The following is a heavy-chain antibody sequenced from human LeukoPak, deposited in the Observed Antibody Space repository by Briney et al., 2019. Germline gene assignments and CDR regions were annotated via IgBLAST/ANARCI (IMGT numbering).Heavy chain of an antibody. V-gene: IGHV3-23*01. Sequence: GGSLRLSCAASGFTFSSYAMSWVRQAPGKGLEWVSAISGSGGSTYYADSVKGRFTISRDNSKNTLYLQMNSLRAEDTAVYYCAKDQAMITFGGPKAFDIWGQGTMVTVSS. CDR1: GFTFSSYA. D-gene: IGHD3-16*01. CDR2: ISGSGGST. J-gene: IGHJ3*02. CDR3: AKDQAMITFGGPKAFDI.